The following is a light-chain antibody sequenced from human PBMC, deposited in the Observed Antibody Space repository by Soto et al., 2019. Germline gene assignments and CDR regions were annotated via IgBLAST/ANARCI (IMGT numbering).Light chain of an antibody. Sequence: QSALTQPPSASGSPGQSVTISCTGTPSDVGGSNSVSWYQQHPGKAPNLMIYDVSKRPSGVPDRFSGSKSGNTASLTISGLQAEDEADYYCCSYAGSSTNWVFGGGTKLTVL. V-gene: IGLV2-8*01. CDR1: PSDVGGSNS. CDR3: CSYAGSSTNWV. J-gene: IGLJ3*02. CDR2: DVS.